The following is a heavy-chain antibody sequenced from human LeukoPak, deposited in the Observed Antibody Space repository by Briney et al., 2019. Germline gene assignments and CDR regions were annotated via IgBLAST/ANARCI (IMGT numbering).Heavy chain of an antibody. CDR3: ARNGVRYEQLDY. CDR2: IYYSGST. Sequence: SETLSLTCTVSGGSISSGGYYWSWIRQHPGKGLEWIGYIYYSGSTYYNPSLKSRVTISVDTSKNQFSLKLSPVTAADTAVYYCARNGVRYEQLDYWGQGTLVTVSS. CDR1: GGSISSGGYY. V-gene: IGHV4-31*03. D-gene: IGHD1/OR15-1a*01. J-gene: IGHJ4*02.